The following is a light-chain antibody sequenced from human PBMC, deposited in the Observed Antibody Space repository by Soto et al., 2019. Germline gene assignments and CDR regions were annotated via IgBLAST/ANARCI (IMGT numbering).Light chain of an antibody. CDR3: QQYAYSPPHS. J-gene: IGKJ2*03. V-gene: IGKV3-20*01. CDR1: LSLGTDY. Sequence: DIVLTQAPGTLSLSPGERATLSCRASLSLGTDYFPRYQQTPGQAPRLPNSAASRRATGIPVRFSGSGSGADFTLTISTLEPEDFAVYYCQQYAYSPPHSFGQGTKLEIK. CDR2: AAS.